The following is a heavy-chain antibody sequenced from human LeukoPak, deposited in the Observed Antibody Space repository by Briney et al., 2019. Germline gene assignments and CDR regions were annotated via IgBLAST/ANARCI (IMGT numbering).Heavy chain of an antibody. Sequence: PGGSLRLSCAASGFTFSSYGMHWVRQAPGKGLEWVAVISYDGSNKYYADSVKGRFTISRDNSKNTLYLQMNSLRAEDTAVYYCARDSTMLLWFGILDYWGQGAPVTVSS. V-gene: IGHV3-30*03. CDR1: GFTFSSYG. CDR2: ISYDGSNK. J-gene: IGHJ4*02. CDR3: ARDSTMLLWFGILDY. D-gene: IGHD3-10*01.